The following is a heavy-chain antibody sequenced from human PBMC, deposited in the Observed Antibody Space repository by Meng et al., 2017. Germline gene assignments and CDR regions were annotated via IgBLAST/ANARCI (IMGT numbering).Heavy chain of an antibody. D-gene: IGHD3-22*01. CDR3: ARRGGGEYYYDSSGYYFDY. J-gene: IGHJ4*02. V-gene: IGHV1-18*01. Sequence: ASVKVSCKASGYTFTSYGISWVRQAPGQGLEWMGWISAYNGNTNYAQKLQGRVTMTTDTSTSTAYMELRSLRSDDTAGYYCARRGGGEYYYDSSGYYFDYWGQGTLVTVSS. CDR2: ISAYNGNT. CDR1: GYTFTSYG.